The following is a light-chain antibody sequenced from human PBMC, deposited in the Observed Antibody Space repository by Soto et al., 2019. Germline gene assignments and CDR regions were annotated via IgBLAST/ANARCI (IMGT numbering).Light chain of an antibody. Sequence: EIVITQTPATLSVSPGERATLSCRASQSVSSRLAWYQQKPGQAPRLLIYGASSRATGVPARFSGSGSGTEFTLTISSLQSEDFAVYYCQQDNNWPLYTFGQGTKLEIK. CDR2: GAS. V-gene: IGKV3-15*01. CDR1: QSVSSR. J-gene: IGKJ2*01. CDR3: QQDNNWPLYT.